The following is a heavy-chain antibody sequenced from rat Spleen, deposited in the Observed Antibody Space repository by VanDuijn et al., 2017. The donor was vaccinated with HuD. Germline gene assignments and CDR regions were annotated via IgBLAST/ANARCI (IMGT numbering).Heavy chain of an antibody. CDR2: ISSDGRRN. CDR3: TREGTYYGDYFDY. CDR1: GFTFSDYY. D-gene: IGHD1-9*01. V-gene: IGHV5-20*01. Sequence: EVQLVESGGGLVQPGRSLKLSCAASGFTFSDYYMAWVRQAPTKGLEWVATISSDGRRNYYRDSVKGRFTISRDNTKSSLYLQMNSLNSEDTATYYCTREGTYYGDYFDYWGQGVMVTVSS. J-gene: IGHJ2*01.